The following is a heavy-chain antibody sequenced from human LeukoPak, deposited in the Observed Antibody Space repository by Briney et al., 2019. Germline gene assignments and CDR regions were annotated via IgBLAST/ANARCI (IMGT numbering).Heavy chain of an antibody. CDR1: GFTFSSYW. Sequence: GGSLTLSCAASGFTFSSYWMHWVRQAPAEGLVWVSRINSDGSSTSYADSVKGRFTISRDNAKNSLYVQMNSLRAEDTAVYYCARAGQINVLLRSYYFDCWGQGGLVIVSS. CDR3: ARAGQINVLLRSYYFDC. D-gene: IGHD4-17*01. J-gene: IGHJ4*02. V-gene: IGHV3-74*01. CDR2: INSDGSST.